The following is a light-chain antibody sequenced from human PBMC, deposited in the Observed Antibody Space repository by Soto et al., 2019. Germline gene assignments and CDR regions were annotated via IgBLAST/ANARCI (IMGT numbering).Light chain of an antibody. CDR1: QSISSW. V-gene: IGKV1-5*03. Sequence: DIQMTQSPSTLSASVGDRVTITCRASQSISSWLAWYQQKPGKAPKLLIYKASSLESGVPSRFSGSGSGTEXXLTISSLQPDDFATYYCQQYNSYSLTFGGGTKVEIK. CDR2: KAS. J-gene: IGKJ4*01. CDR3: QQYNSYSLT.